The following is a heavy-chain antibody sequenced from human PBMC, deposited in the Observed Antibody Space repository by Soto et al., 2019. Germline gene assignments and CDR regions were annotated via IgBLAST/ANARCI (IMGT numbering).Heavy chain of an antibody. CDR3: ATYTSGGGGRGY. CDR1: GASISRDH. D-gene: IGHD6-19*01. Sequence: VQLQESGPGLVKPSETLSLTCTVSGASISRDHWNWIRQPPGKGLEWIGDYSGSTNYNPSLKSRVTISVDTSKNQFSLKLSSVTAADTAGYFCATYTSGGGGRGYWGQGTLVTVSS. V-gene: IGHV4-59*08. J-gene: IGHJ4*02. CDR2: DYSGST.